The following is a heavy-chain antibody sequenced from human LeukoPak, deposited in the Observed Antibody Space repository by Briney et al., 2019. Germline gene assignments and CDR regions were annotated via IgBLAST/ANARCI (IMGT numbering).Heavy chain of an antibody. D-gene: IGHD2-21*01. CDR1: GYTFTSYY. V-gene: IGHV1-46*01. CDR3: ARDPGDQYYFDY. Sequence: ASVRVSCKASGYTFTSYYMHWVRQAPGQGLEWMGIINPSGGSTSYAQKFQGRVTMTRDMSTSTVYMELSSLRSEDTAVYYCARDPGDQYYFDYWGQGTLVTVSS. CDR2: INPSGGST. J-gene: IGHJ4*02.